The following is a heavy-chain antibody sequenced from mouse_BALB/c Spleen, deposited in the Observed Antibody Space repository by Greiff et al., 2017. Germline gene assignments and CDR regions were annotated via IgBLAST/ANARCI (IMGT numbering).Heavy chain of an antibody. D-gene: IGHD2-4*01. Sequence: QVQLKESGPGLVAPSQSLSITCTVSGFSLTSYGVHWVRQPPGKGLEWLGVIWAGGSTNYNSALMSRLSISKDNSKSQVFLKMNSLKTDDTALYYCARAYDDDDVGSYYAMDDWGQGTSVTVSS. J-gene: IGHJ4*01. CDR2: IWAGGST. CDR3: ARAYDDDDVGSYYAMDD. V-gene: IGHV2-9*02. CDR1: GFSLTSYG.